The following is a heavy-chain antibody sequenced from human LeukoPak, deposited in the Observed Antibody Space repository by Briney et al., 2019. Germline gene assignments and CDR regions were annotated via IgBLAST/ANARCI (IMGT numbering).Heavy chain of an antibody. CDR1: GGSISSYY. D-gene: IGHD2/OR15-2a*01. J-gene: IGHJ4*02. Sequence: NASETLSLTCTVSGGSISSYYWSWIRQPAGKGLEWIGRIYTSGSTNYNPSLKSRVTMSVDTSKNQFSLKLSSVTAADTAVYYCARDALSHRPGATDYWGQGTLVTVSS. CDR3: ARDALSHRPGATDY. V-gene: IGHV4-4*07. CDR2: IYTSGST.